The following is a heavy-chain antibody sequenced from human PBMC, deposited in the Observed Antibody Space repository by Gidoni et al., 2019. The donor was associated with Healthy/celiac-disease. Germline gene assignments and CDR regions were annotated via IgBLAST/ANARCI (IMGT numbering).Heavy chain of an antibody. D-gene: IGHD2-15*01. CDR1: GGSISSYS. V-gene: IGHV4-59*01. J-gene: IGHJ2*01. Sequence: QVQLQESGPGLVKPSETLSLTCTVSGGSISSYSWSWIRQPPGKGLEWIGYIYYSGSTNYNPSLKSRVTISVDTSKNQFSLKLSSVTAADTAVYYCARDGCSGGSCYSTYWYFDLWGRGTLVTVSS. CDR2: IYYSGST. CDR3: ARDGCSGGSCYSTYWYFDL.